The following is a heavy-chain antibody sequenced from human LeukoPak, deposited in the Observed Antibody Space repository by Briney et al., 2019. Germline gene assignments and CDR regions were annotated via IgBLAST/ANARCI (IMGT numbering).Heavy chain of an antibody. CDR2: IYHSGST. V-gene: IGHV4-30-2*01. D-gene: IGHD1-7*01. CDR1: GGSISSGGYS. CDR3: ARRRDNWNYPDAFDI. Sequence: SETLSLTCAVPGGSISSGGYSWSWIRQPPGKGLEWIGYIYHSGSTYYNPSLKSRVTISVDRSKNQFSLKLSSVTAADTAVYYCARRRDNWNYPDAFDIWGQGTMVTVSS. J-gene: IGHJ3*02.